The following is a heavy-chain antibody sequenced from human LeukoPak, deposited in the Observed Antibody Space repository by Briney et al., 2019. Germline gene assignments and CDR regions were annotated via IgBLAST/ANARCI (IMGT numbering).Heavy chain of an antibody. V-gene: IGHV3-66*01. Sequence: GGSLRLSCAASGFTVSSNYMTWVRQAPGKGLEWVSVIYSGGSTNYADSVKGRFTISRDNSKNTLYLQMNSLRAEDTAVYYCARDGYDTSNEAFDIWGQRTMVTVSS. CDR3: ARDGYDTSNEAFDI. D-gene: IGHD3-22*01. CDR2: IYSGGST. CDR1: GFTVSSNY. J-gene: IGHJ3*02.